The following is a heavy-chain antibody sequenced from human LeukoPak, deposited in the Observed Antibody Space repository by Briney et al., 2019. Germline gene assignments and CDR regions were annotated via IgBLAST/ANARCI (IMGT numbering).Heavy chain of an antibody. J-gene: IGHJ5*02. CDR3: ARDRLITLAAAHNWFDP. CDR2: IKQDGSEK. Sequence: GGSLRLSCAASGFPFNTQDMRWVRQAPGKGLEWVANIKQDGSEKYYVDSVKGRFTISRDNAKNSLYLQMNSLRAEDTAVYYCARDRLITLAAAHNWFDPWGQGTLVTVSS. D-gene: IGHD6-13*01. CDR1: GFPFNTQD. V-gene: IGHV3-7*01.